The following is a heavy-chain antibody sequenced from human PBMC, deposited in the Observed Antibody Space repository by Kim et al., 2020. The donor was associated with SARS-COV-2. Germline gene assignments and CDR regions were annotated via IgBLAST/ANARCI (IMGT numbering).Heavy chain of an antibody. CDR2: IKQDGSEK. CDR1: GFTFRNYW. CDR3: ARDHRSSDYYGSGPALYFDY. J-gene: IGHJ4*02. V-gene: IGHV3-7*01. D-gene: IGHD3-10*01. Sequence: GGSLRLSCAASGFTFRNYWISWVRQAPGKGLEWVANIKQDGSEKYYVDSVKGRFTISRDNAKNSLYLHMNSLRAEDTAVYYCARDHRSSDYYGSGPALYFDYWGQGTPVTVSS.